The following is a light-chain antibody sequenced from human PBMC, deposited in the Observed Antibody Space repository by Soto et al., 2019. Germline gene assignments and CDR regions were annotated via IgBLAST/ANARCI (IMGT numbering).Light chain of an antibody. J-gene: IGKJ4*01. CDR3: QKYNSAPLT. Sequence: DIQMTQSPSTLSASVGDRVTITCRASQSIGSWLAWFQQKAGKAPKLLIYYVSGLESGVPSRFSGSGSGTEFTLTISSLQPEDVATYYCQKYNSAPLTFGGGTKVEIK. CDR2: YVS. CDR1: QSIGSW. V-gene: IGKV1-5*03.